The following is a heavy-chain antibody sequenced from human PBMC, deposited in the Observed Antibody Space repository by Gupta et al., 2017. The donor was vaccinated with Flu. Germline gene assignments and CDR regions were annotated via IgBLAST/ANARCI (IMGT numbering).Heavy chain of an antibody. CDR1: GFTFSSYG. Sequence: QVQLVESGGGVVQPGRSLRLSCAASGFTFSSYGMHWVRQAPGKGLEWVAVIWYDGSNKYYADSVKGRFTISRDNSKNTLYLQMNSLRAEDTAVYYCARENYYDSSGYFAFDIWGQGTMVTVSS. CDR2: IWYDGSNK. D-gene: IGHD3-22*01. CDR3: ARENYYDSSGYFAFDI. J-gene: IGHJ3*02. V-gene: IGHV3-33*01.